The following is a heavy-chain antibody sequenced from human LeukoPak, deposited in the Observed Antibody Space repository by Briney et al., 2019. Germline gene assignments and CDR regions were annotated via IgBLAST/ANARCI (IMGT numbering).Heavy chain of an antibody. V-gene: IGHV4-59*08. D-gene: IGHD2-15*01. J-gene: IGHJ4*02. CDR3: ARHGGAYSFDF. CDR2: IQNSGTT. Sequence: SETLSLTCSVSGGSISSYFWSWIRQPPGKGPEWIAYIQNSGTTYYNPSLKSRVTISVDTSKNQFSLKVNSMTAADTAVYYCARHGGAYSFDFWGQGALVTVSS. CDR1: GGSISSYF.